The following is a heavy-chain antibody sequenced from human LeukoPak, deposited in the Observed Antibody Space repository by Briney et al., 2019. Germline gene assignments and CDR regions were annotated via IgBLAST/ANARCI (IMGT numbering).Heavy chain of an antibody. CDR1: GYTFTSYG. Sequence: ASVKVSCKASGYTFTSYGISWVRQAPGQGLEWMGWISAYNGNTNYAQKLQGRVTMTTDTSTSTAYMELRSLRSDGTAVYYCARVAPNRRYCSGGSCLNYFDYWGQGTLVTVSS. J-gene: IGHJ4*02. CDR2: ISAYNGNT. D-gene: IGHD2-15*01. CDR3: ARVAPNRRYCSGGSCLNYFDY. V-gene: IGHV1-18*01.